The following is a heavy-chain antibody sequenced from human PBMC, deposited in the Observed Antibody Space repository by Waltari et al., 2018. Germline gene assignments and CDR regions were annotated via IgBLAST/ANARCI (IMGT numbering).Heavy chain of an antibody. V-gene: IGHV3-23*01. CDR1: GFTFSSYA. D-gene: IGHD3-3*01. J-gene: IGHJ4*02. Sequence: EVQLLESGGGLLQPGGSLRLSCAASGFTFSSYAMRWVSQAPGKGLEWVSAISGSGGSTYYADSVKGRFTISRDNSKNTLYLQMNSLRDEDTAVYYCAKDSYYDFWSGYPTLDYWGQGTLVTVSS. CDR3: AKDSYYDFWSGYPTLDY. CDR2: ISGSGGST.